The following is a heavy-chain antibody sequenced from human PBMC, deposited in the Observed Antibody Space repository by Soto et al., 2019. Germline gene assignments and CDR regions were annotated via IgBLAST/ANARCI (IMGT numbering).Heavy chain of an antibody. CDR2: IDWDDDK. CDR1: GFSLSTSGMP. CDR3: ARISWGSFDY. D-gene: IGHD6-13*01. Sequence: SGPTLVNPTQTLTLTFTFSGFSLSTSGMPVSWIRQPPGKALEWLARIDWDDDKFYSTSLKTRLTISTGTSKNQVVLTMTNMDPVDTATYHCARISWGSFDYWGQGSLVTVSS. J-gene: IGHJ4*02. V-gene: IGHV2-70*04.